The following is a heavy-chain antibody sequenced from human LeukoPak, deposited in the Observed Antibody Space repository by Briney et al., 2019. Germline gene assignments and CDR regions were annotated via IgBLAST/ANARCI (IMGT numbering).Heavy chain of an antibody. V-gene: IGHV3-9*03. J-gene: IGHJ4*02. Sequence: GGSLRLSCAASGFTFDDYAMHWVRQAPGKGLEWVSGVTWNSVIIGYGDSVKGRFTISRDNAKNSLYLQMNSLRAEDLALYYCAKGPTYYSDSSGYSYLDSWGQGTLVTVSS. D-gene: IGHD3-22*01. CDR2: VTWNSVII. CDR1: GFTFDDYA. CDR3: AKGPTYYSDSSGYSYLDS.